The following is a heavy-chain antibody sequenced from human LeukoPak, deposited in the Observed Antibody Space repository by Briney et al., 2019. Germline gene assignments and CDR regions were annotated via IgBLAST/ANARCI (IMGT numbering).Heavy chain of an antibody. Sequence: PSETLSLTCTVSGGSISSYYWSWIRQPPGKGLEWIAYIYYSGSTNYNPSLKSRVTISVDTSKHQFSLKLSSVTAAYTAVYYCARPPPVRGVYFDYWGQGTLVTVSS. D-gene: IGHD3-10*01. CDR2: IYYSGST. J-gene: IGHJ4*02. V-gene: IGHV4-59*01. CDR3: ARPPPVRGVYFDY. CDR1: GGSISSYY.